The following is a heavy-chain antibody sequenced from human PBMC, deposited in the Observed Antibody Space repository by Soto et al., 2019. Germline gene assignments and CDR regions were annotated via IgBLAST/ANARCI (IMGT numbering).Heavy chain of an antibody. J-gene: IGHJ3*01. Sequence: QVQLVQSGAEVKKPGSSVKVSCMASGGTFNRYALSWIRQAPGQGLEWMGGIIPTFERPNYAQRFQGRLTIIADESTSTAYMELSSLRSDDMAVYYCARGSGWYQYAFDLWGQGTMVTVSS. V-gene: IGHV1-69*12. CDR1: GGTFNRYA. CDR2: IIPTFERP. D-gene: IGHD6-13*01. CDR3: ARGSGWYQYAFDL.